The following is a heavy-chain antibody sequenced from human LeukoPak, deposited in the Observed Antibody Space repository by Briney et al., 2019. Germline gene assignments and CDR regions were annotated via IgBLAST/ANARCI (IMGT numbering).Heavy chain of an antibody. J-gene: IGHJ4*02. CDR3: ARHYSTAPFDY. CDR1: GASINSYY. CDR2: ISHSGNT. Sequence: AETLSLTCTASGASINSYYWSWIRQPPGKGLEWVACISHSGNTNYNPSLKTRVTISADTSKSQISLKLTSVTAADTATYYCARHYSTAPFDYWGQGTPVTVSS. D-gene: IGHD4-11*01. V-gene: IGHV4-59*08.